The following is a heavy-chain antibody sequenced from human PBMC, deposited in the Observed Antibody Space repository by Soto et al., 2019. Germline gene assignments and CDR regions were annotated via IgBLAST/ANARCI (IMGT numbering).Heavy chain of an antibody. Sequence: ASVKVSCKASGYTFTTYDISWVRQATGQGLEWVGWMNPYSGNTGYAQKFQGRVTVTRNTSISTVYMELSGLRPDDTAVYYCARRKERSGPHYFDYWGQGSQVTVSS. V-gene: IGHV1-8*01. D-gene: IGHD6-25*01. J-gene: IGHJ4*02. CDR1: GYTFTTYD. CDR2: MNPYSGNT. CDR3: ARRKERSGPHYFDY.